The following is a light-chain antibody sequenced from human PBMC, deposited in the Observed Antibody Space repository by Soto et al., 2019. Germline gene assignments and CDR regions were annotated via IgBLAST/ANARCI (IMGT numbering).Light chain of an antibody. CDR1: QGVRSS. J-gene: IGKJ1*01. CDR2: DAS. Sequence: PGERVTLSCRASQGVRSSLAWYQQKPGQVPRLLMYDASTRATGIPARFSGSGSGTEFTLTISSLQSEDFAVYYCQQYNNWPPCTSGQGTTVDI. V-gene: IGKV3-15*01. CDR3: QQYNNWPPCT.